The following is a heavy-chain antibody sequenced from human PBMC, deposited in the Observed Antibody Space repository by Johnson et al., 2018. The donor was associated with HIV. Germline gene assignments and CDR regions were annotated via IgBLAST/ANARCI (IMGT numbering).Heavy chain of an antibody. J-gene: IGHJ3*02. V-gene: IGHV3-9*01. D-gene: IGHD6-13*01. CDR1: GFTFSSYA. CDR3: AREIIAAADDI. CDR2: ISWNSGSI. Sequence: VQLVESGGGVVRPGGSLRLSCAASGFTFSSYAMHWVRQAPGKGLEWVSGISWNSGSIGYADSVKGRFTISRDNAKNSLYLQMNSLRAEDTALYYCAREIIAAADDIWGQGTMVTVSS.